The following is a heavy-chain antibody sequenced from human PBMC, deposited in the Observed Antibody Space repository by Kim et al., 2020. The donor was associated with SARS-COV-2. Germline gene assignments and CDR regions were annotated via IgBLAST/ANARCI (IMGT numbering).Heavy chain of an antibody. CDR3: AKASGYFSESGMDV. CDR1: GFTFDDYA. V-gene: IGHV3-9*01. CDR2: ISWNSGSI. Sequence: GGSLRLSCAASGFTFDDYAMHWVRQAPGKGLEWVSGISWNSGSIGYADSVKGRFTISRDNAKNSLYLQMNSLRAEDTALYYCAKASGYFSESGMDVWCQGTTVTVSS. J-gene: IGHJ6*02. D-gene: IGHD2-15*01.